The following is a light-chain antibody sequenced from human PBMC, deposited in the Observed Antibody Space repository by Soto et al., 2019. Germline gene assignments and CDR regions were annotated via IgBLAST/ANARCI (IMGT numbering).Light chain of an antibody. CDR1: SSNIGSNY. Sequence: QSVLTQPPSASGTPGQRVTISCSGSSSNIGSNYVYWYQQLPGTAPKLHIYRNNQRPSGVPDRVSGSKSGTSASLAISGLPSEDETDYYCAEWDDILSGRYVFGTGIKVTVL. J-gene: IGLJ1*01. CDR3: AEWDDILSGRYV. V-gene: IGLV1-47*01. CDR2: RNN.